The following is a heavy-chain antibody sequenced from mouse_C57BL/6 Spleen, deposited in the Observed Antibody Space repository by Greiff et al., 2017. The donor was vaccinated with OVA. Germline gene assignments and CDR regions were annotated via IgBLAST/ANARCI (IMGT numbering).Heavy chain of an antibody. Sequence: EVQRVESGGGLVLPGESLKLSCESNEYEFPSHDMSWVRKTPEKRLELVAAINSDGGSTYYPDTMERRFIISRDNTKKTLYLQMSSLRSEDTALDYYARRSNYVGYFDVWGTGTTVTVSS. J-gene: IGHJ1*03. CDR1: EYEFPSHD. CDR2: INSDGGST. V-gene: IGHV5-2*01. D-gene: IGHD2-5*01. CDR3: ARRSNYVGYFDV.